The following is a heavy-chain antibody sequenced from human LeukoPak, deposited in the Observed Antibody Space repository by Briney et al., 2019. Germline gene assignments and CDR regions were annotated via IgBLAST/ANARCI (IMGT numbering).Heavy chain of an antibody. J-gene: IGHJ4*02. Sequence: GGSLRLSCAASGFTVSSSYMSWVRQAPGKGLEWVSVIYIGGNTYYAASVKGRFTISRDNSENTLYLQLNSLRAEDTAVYYCVRGDGFNFFDYWGQGTLVTVSS. CDR3: VRGDGFNFFDY. CDR2: IYIGGNT. V-gene: IGHV3-53*01. CDR1: GFTVSSSY. D-gene: IGHD5-24*01.